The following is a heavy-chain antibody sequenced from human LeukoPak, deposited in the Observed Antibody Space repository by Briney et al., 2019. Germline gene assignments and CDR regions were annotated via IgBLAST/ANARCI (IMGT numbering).Heavy chain of an antibody. Sequence: SETLSLTSTVYAGSISNYYWSWLRQPPGKGLEWIGYIYYSGSTNYNPSLKSRVTISVDTSKNQFSLKLSSVTAADTAVYYCGRGRDYSNPMTYMDVWGKGTTVTVSS. CDR2: IYYSGST. CDR3: GRGRDYSNPMTYMDV. V-gene: IGHV4-59*01. CDR1: AGSISNYY. D-gene: IGHD4-11*01. J-gene: IGHJ6*03.